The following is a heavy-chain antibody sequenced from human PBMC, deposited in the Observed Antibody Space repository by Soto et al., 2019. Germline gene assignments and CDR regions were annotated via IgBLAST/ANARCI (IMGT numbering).Heavy chain of an antibody. D-gene: IGHD2-21*01. V-gene: IGHV3-30-3*01. CDR1: GFTFSSYA. CDR3: ARDPGGDGYFDY. J-gene: IGHJ4*02. Sequence: QVQLVESGGGVVQPGRSLRLSCAASGFTFSSYAMHWVRQAPGKGLEWVAVISYDGSNKYYADSVKGRFTISRDNSKNTVYLQMNSLRAEDTAVYYCARDPGGDGYFDYWGQGTLVTVSS. CDR2: ISYDGSNK.